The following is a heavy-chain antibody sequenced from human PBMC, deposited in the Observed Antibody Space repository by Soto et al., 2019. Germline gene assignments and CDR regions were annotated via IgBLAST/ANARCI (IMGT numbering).Heavy chain of an antibody. D-gene: IGHD2-15*01. CDR2: ISAYNGNT. V-gene: IGHV1-18*01. Sequence: ASVKVSCKASGYTFTSYGISWVRQAPGQGLEWMGWISAYNGNTNYAQKLQGRVTMTTDTSTSTAYMELRSLRSDDTAVYYCARGIVVVVAAIGWFDPWGQGTLVTVSS. CDR3: ARGIVVVVAAIGWFDP. J-gene: IGHJ5*02. CDR1: GYTFTSYG.